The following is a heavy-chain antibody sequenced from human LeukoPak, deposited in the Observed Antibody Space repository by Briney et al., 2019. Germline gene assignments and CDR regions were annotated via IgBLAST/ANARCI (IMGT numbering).Heavy chain of an antibody. D-gene: IGHD1-26*01. CDR3: ARGFTGMVAHNWFDP. V-gene: IGHV1-69*13. Sequence: SVKVSCKASGGTFSSYAISWVRQAPGQGLEWMGGIIPIFGTANYAQKFQGRVTITADESTSTAYMELSSLRSEDTAVYYCARGFTGMVAHNWFDPWGQGTLVIVSS. CDR2: IIPIFGTA. J-gene: IGHJ5*02. CDR1: GGTFSSYA.